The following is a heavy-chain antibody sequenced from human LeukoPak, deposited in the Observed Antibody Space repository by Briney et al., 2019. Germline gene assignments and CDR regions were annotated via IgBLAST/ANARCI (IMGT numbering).Heavy chain of an antibody. J-gene: IGHJ3*01. CDR1: EFIFSDYA. V-gene: IGHV3-30*04. CDR3: ARTHDYGDSRDAFDV. D-gene: IGHD4-17*01. CDR2: ISDYGSNR. Sequence: GRSLRLSCAASEFIFSDYAMDWVRQAPGKGLEWVAIISDYGSNRYYADSVRGRFTISRDNSKNTLYLQMNNLRAEDTAVYYCARTHDYGDSRDAFDVWGQGTMVTVSS.